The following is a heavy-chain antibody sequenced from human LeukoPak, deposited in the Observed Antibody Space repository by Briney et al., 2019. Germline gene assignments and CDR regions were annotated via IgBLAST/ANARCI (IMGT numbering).Heavy chain of an antibody. CDR1: GFTFSSYE. D-gene: IGHD6-19*01. Sequence: PGGSLRLSCAASGFTFSSYEMNWVRQAPGKGLGWVSYISSSGSTIYYADSVKGRFTISRDNAKNSLYLQMNSLRAEDTAVYYCARDLGGGSGWPYYYYYMDVWGKGTTVTVSS. CDR2: ISSSGSTI. CDR3: ARDLGGGSGWPYYYYYMDV. J-gene: IGHJ6*03. V-gene: IGHV3-48*03.